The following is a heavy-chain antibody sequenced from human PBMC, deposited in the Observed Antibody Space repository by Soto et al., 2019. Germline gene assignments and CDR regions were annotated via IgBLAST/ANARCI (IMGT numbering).Heavy chain of an antibody. J-gene: IGHJ4*02. CDR1: GFSLSTSGMR. D-gene: IGHD3-9*01. Sequence: SGPTLVNPTQTLTLTRTFSGFSLSTSGMRVSWIRQPPGKALEWLARIDWDDDKFYSTSLKTRLTISKDTSKNQVVLTMTNMDPVDTATYYCARIYYDILTGIYYFDYWGQGTLVTVSS. V-gene: IGHV2-70*04. CDR3: ARIYYDILTGIYYFDY. CDR2: IDWDDDK.